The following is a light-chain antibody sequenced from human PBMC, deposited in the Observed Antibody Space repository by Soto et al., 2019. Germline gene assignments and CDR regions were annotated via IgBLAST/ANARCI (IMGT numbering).Light chain of an antibody. V-gene: IGLV2-14*01. CDR2: EVN. CDR3: FSFTTTSTHV. CDR1: SSDIGAYDY. Sequence: QSALTQPASLSGSPGQSITISCTGTSSDIGAYDYVSWFQQQHPGKAPKLMISEVNNRPSGVSNRFSGSKSGNTAYLTISGLQVEDEAEYFCFSFTTTSTHVFGTGTKVTVL. J-gene: IGLJ1*01.